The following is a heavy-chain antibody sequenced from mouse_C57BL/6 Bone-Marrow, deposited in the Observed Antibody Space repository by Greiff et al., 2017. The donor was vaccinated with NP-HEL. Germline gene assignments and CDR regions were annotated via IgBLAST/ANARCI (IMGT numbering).Heavy chain of an antibody. J-gene: IGHJ1*03. D-gene: IGHD2-4*01. V-gene: IGHV1-64*01. CDR1: GYTFTSYW. CDR3: ARELGDYDYDESFYWYFDV. Sequence: QVQLQQPGAELVKPGASVKLSCKASGYTFTSYWMHWVKQRPGQGLEWIGMIHPSSGSTNYNEKFKSKATLTVDKSSSTAYMQLSSLTSEDSAVYYCARELGDYDYDESFYWYFDVWGTGTTVTVSS. CDR2: IHPSSGST.